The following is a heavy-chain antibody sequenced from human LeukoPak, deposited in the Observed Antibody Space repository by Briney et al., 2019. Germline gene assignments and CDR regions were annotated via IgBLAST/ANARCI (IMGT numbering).Heavy chain of an antibody. Sequence: PGGSLRLSCAASGFTFSSYDMSWVRQAPGKGLEWVSGISGSGGSTYYADSVKGRSTISRDNSKNTLYLQMNSLRAEDTAEYYCAKGLSSGYYYFDYWGQGTLVTVSS. J-gene: IGHJ4*02. CDR3: AKGLSSGYYYFDY. CDR2: ISGSGGST. D-gene: IGHD6-19*01. CDR1: GFTFSSYD. V-gene: IGHV3-23*01.